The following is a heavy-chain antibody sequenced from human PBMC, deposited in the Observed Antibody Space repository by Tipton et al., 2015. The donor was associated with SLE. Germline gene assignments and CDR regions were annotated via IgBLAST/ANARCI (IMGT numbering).Heavy chain of an antibody. CDR3: ARSSVLLVVHPNAFDI. Sequence: SLRLSCAASGFTFSSYALYWVRQAPGKGLEWVSSISGSGGSTYYADSVKGRFTISRDNSKNTLFLQMNSLRVEDTALYYCARSSVLLVVHPNAFDIWGPGTRVTVSS. V-gene: IGHV3-23*01. CDR2: ISGSGGST. D-gene: IGHD2-8*02. CDR1: GFTFSSYA. J-gene: IGHJ3*02.